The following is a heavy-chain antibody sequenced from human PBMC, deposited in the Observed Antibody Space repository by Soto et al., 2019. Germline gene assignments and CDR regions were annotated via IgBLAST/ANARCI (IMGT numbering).Heavy chain of an antibody. J-gene: IGHJ3*02. CDR1: GYSFTSYW. V-gene: IGHV5-51*01. CDR3: ARSTTVVRQTDAFDI. Sequence: ESLKISCKGSGYSFTSYWIGWVRQMPGKGLEWMGIIYPGDSDTRYSPSFQGQVTISADKSISTAYLQWSSLKASDTAMYYCARSTTVVRQTDAFDIWGQGTMVTVSS. CDR2: IYPGDSDT. D-gene: IGHD4-17*01.